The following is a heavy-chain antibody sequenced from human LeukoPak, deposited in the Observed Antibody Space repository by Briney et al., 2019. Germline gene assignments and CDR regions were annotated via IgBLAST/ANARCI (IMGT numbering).Heavy chain of an antibody. CDR2: IRSSGSTI. J-gene: IGHJ4*02. V-gene: IGHV3-11*04. CDR1: GFTFSDYY. CDR3: ARVDCSSTSCYEFDY. D-gene: IGHD2-2*01. Sequence: NPGGSLRLSCAASGFTFSDYYMSWIRQAPGKGLEWVSYIRSSGSTIYYADSVKGRFTISRDNAKNSLYLQMSSLRAEDTAVYYCARVDCSSTSCYEFDYWGQGTLVTVSS.